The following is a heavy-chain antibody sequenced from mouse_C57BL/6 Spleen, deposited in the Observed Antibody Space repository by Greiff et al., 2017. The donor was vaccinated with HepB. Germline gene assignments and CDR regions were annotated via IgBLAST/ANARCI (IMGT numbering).Heavy chain of an antibody. D-gene: IGHD1-1*01. J-gene: IGHJ1*03. CDR1: GYTFTSYW. Sequence: VQLQQPGAELVRPGSSVKLSCKASGYTFTSYWMDWVKQRPGQGLEWIGNIYPSDSETHYNQKFKDKATLTVDKSSSTAYMQLSSLTSDDSAVYYCAYGSSYSYYWYFDVWGTGTTVTVSS. CDR3: AYGSSYSYYWYFDV. V-gene: IGHV1-61*01. CDR2: IYPSDSET.